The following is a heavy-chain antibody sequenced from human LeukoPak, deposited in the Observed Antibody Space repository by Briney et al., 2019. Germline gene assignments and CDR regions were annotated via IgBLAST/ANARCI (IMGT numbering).Heavy chain of an antibody. V-gene: IGHV4-39*01. CDR2: IYYSGST. CDR1: GGSISSSSYY. J-gene: IGHJ4*02. D-gene: IGHD2-2*01. CDR3: ARGSPYQH. Sequence: SGTLSLTCTVSGGSISSSSYYWGWIRQPPGKGLEWIGSIYYSGSTYYNPSLESRLTISVDTSKNQFSLKLSSVTAADTAVYYCARGSPYQHWGQGTLVTVSS.